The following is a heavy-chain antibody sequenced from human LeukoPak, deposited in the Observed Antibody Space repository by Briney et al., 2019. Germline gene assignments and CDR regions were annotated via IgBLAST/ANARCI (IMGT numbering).Heavy chain of an antibody. CDR2: IKQDGSEK. Sequence: GGSLRLSCAASGFSFSNYWMSWVRQAPGKGLEWVANIKQDGSEKYYVDSVKGQFTISRDNAKNSLDLQMNSLRAEDRAVYYCAKGRGMDVWGQGTTVTVSS. CDR1: GFSFSNYW. V-gene: IGHV3-7*01. CDR3: AKGRGMDV. J-gene: IGHJ6*02.